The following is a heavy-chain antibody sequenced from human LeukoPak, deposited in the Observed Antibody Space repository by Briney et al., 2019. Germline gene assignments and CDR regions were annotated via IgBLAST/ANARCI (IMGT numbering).Heavy chain of an antibody. CDR1: GSPFTEHS. CDR3: ARGGTTVTTDLDY. V-gene: IGHV1-8*01. Sequence: ASVKVSCKASGSPFTEHSIHWLRQAPGQGLEWMGWMNPNSGNTGYAQKFQGRVTMTRNTSISTAYMELSSLRSEATAVYYCARGGTTVTTDLDYWGQGTLVTVSS. D-gene: IGHD4-17*01. CDR2: MNPNSGNT. J-gene: IGHJ4*02.